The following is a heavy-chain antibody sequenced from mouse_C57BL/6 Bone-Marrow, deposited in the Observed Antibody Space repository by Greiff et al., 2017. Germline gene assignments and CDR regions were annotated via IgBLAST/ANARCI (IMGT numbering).Heavy chain of an antibody. V-gene: IGHV1-55*01. CDR1: GYTFTSYW. CDR2: IYPGSGST. CDR3: ANYGSSPWYFDV. J-gene: IGHJ1*03. D-gene: IGHD1-1*01. Sequence: QVHVKQPGAELVKPGASVKMSCKASGYTFTSYWITWVKQRPGQGLEWIGDIYPGSGSTNYNEKFKSKATLTVDTSSSTAYMQLSSLTSEDSAVYYCANYGSSPWYFDVWGTGTTVTVSS.